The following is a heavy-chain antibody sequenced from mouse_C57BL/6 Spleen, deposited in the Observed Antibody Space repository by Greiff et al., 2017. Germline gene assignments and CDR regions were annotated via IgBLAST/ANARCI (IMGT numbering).Heavy chain of an antibody. V-gene: IGHV1-69*01. J-gene: IGHJ2*01. CDR2: IDPSDSYT. CDR3: ARMGFDY. CDR1: GYTFTSYW. Sequence: QVQLQQPGAELVMPGASVKLSCKASGYTFTSYWMHWVKQRPGQGLEWIGEIDPSDSYTNYNQKFKGKSTLTVDKSSSTAYMQLSSLTSEDSAVYYCARMGFDYWGQGTTRTVSS.